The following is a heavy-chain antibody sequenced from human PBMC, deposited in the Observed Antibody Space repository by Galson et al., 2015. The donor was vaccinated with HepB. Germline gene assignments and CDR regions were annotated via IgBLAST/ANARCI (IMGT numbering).Heavy chain of an antibody. J-gene: IGHJ6*02. CDR2: IRYDGSKT. CDR3: ARGRYCSSTNCYAGAYYYGMDV. V-gene: IGHV3-33*01. CDR1: GFTFSNYG. Sequence: SLRLSCAASGFTFSNYGMHWVRQAPGKGLEWVAVIRYDGSKTYYADSVKGRFTISGENSKNTLHLQMDSLRDEDTAVYFCARGRYCSSTNCYAGAYYYGMDVWGQGTTVTVSS. D-gene: IGHD2-2*01.